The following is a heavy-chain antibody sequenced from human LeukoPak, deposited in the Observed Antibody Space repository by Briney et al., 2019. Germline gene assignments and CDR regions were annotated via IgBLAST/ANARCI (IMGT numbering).Heavy chain of an antibody. CDR3: AKGRGVVPAAQAPYYYMYV. D-gene: IGHD2-2*01. CDR2: INHSGST. Sequence: SETLSLTCAVYGGSFSGYYWSWLRQPPGKGLEWLGEINHSGSTNYNPSLKSRVSISVDTPKSHFSMKMSSVTAADTAVYYCAKGRGVVPAAQAPYYYMYVWGKGTTVTVSS. V-gene: IGHV4-34*01. CDR1: GGSFSGYY. J-gene: IGHJ6*03.